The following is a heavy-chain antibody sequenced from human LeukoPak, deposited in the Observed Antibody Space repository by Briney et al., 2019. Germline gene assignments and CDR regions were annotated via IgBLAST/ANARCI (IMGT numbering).Heavy chain of an antibody. D-gene: IGHD3-22*01. CDR2: ISHDGNSK. CDR3: AKDSYDNSI. V-gene: IGHV3-30*18. CDR1: GFTFSIHG. Sequence: GRSLRLSCAASGFTFSIHGMYWVRQAPGKGLEWVAFISHDGNSKYYPNSVRGRFTISRDNSKNTLYLQMHSLRAEDTAVYYCAKDSYDNSIWGQGTLVTVSS. J-gene: IGHJ4*02.